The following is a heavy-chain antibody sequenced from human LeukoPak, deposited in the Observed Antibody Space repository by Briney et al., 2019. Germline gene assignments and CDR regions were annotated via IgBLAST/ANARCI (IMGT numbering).Heavy chain of an antibody. CDR3: ARIAVAGTGAANYYYGMDV. J-gene: IGHJ6*02. CDR2: IYPGDSDT. V-gene: IGHV5-51*01. CDR1: GYRFTSYW. Sequence: GASLQISCKGSGYRFTSYWIGWVRQMPGKGLEWMGIIYPGDSDTRYSPSFQGQVTISADKSISTAYLQWSSLKASDTAMYYCARIAVAGTGAANYYYGMDVWGQGTTVTVSS. D-gene: IGHD6-19*01.